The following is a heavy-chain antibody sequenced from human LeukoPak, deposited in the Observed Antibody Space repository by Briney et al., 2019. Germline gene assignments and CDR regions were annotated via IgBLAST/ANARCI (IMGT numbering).Heavy chain of an antibody. V-gene: IGHV3-49*04. CDR3: TRVSGDTFGY. J-gene: IGHJ4*02. D-gene: IGHD2-21*02. CDR1: GFTFGDYA. CDR2: IRSKAYGGTT. Sequence: GGSLRLSCTASGFTFGDYAMSWVRQAPGKGLEWVGFIRSKAYGGTTEYAASVKGRFTISRDDSKSIAYLQMNSLKTEDTAVYYCTRVSGDTFGYWGQGTLVTVSS.